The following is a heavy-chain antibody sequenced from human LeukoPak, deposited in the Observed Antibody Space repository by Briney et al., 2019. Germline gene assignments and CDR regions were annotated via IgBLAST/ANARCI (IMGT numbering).Heavy chain of an antibody. J-gene: IGHJ5*02. CDR1: GGSISSGSYY. D-gene: IGHD6-25*01. CDR3: AKESAAWFDP. V-gene: IGHV4-61*02. Sequence: SQTLSLTCSVSGGSISSGSYYWSWIRQPAGKGLEWIGRIFITGSTNYNPSLKSRVTISVDTSKNQISLKLSSVTAADTAVYYCAKESAAWFDPWGQGTLVTVSS. CDR2: IFITGST.